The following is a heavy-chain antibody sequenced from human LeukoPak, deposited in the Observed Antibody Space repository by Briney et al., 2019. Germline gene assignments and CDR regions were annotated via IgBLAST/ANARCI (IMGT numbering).Heavy chain of an antibody. J-gene: IGHJ4*02. Sequence: GGSLRLSCAASGFTFSSYEMNWVRQAPGKGLEWVSYISSSGSTIYYADSVKGRFTIPRDNAKSSLFLQINSLRAEDTAVYYCASDGYTSGWLGTFDYWGQGTLVTVSS. D-gene: IGHD6-19*01. CDR3: ASDGYTSGWLGTFDY. CDR2: ISSSGSTI. CDR1: GFTFSSYE. V-gene: IGHV3-48*03.